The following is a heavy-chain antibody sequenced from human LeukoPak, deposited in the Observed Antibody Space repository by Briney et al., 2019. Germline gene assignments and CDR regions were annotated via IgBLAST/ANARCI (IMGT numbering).Heavy chain of an antibody. J-gene: IGHJ6*02. D-gene: IGHD4-11*01. CDR1: GYAFTRYI. CDR3: AKDSTDYSKNYGMDV. Sequence: ASVKVSSKASGYAFTRYIMNWVRQAPGQGLEWMGWINTNTGNPTYAQDFTGRFVFSLDTSVSTAYLQISSLKAEDTAVYYCAKDSTDYSKNYGMDVWGQGTTVTVSS. V-gene: IGHV7-4-1*02. CDR2: INTNTGNP.